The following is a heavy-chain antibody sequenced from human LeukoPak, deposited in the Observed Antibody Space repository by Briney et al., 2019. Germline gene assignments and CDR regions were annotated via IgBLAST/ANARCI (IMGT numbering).Heavy chain of an antibody. V-gene: IGHV4-30-4*08. CDR2: IYYSGST. CDR3: ARGGRPRYNSSWVDY. CDR1: GGSISSGDYY. J-gene: IGHJ4*02. Sequence: PSETLSLTCTVSGGSISSGDYYWSWIRQPPGKGLEWIGYIYYSGSTYYNPSLKSRVTISVDTSKNQFSLKLSSVTAADTAVYYCARGGRPRYNSSWVDYWGQGTLVTVSS. D-gene: IGHD6-13*01.